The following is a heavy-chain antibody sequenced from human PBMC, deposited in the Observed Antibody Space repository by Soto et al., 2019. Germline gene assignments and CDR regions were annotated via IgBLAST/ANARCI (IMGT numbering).Heavy chain of an antibody. CDR1: GYTFKNYG. J-gene: IGHJ4*02. CDR3: ARDAQPKGVAADGASDY. CDR2: ITTYNGNR. V-gene: IGHV1-18*01. Sequence: QVQLVQSGPEVKNPGASVKVSCKASGYTFKNYGIKWVRQAPGQGLEWVGWITTYNGNRDSAEKFQGRVTMTTDTSTSTTYMELRSLTSDDTGVYYCARDAQPKGVAADGASDYWGQGTLVTVSS. D-gene: IGHD6-19*01.